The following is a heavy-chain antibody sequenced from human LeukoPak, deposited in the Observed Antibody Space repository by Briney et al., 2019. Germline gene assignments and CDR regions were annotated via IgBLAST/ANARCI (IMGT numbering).Heavy chain of an antibody. CDR1: GGSISSYY. J-gene: IGHJ4*02. CDR2: IYYSGST. V-gene: IGHV4-59*01. Sequence: PETLSLTCTDSGGSISSYYWSWIRQPPGKGREWIGYIYYSGSTTYNPSLKSRVTISVDTSKNQFSLKLSSVTAADTAVYYCARAHVSGYSDYWGQGTLVTVSS. CDR3: ARAHVSGYSDY. D-gene: IGHD2-15*01.